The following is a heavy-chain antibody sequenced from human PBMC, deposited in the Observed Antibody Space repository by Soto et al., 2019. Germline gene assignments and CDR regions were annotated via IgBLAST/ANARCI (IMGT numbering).Heavy chain of an antibody. CDR1: GGSISSSSYY. CDR3: ARVTLTIFGVIINALDF. D-gene: IGHD3-3*01. J-gene: IGHJ4*02. V-gene: IGHV4-39*01. Sequence: SETLSLTCTVSGGSISSSSYYWGWIRQPPGKGLEWIGSIYYSGSTYYNPSLKSRVTISVDTSKNQFSLKLSSVTAADTAVYYCARVTLTIFGVIINALDFWGQGTLVTVSS. CDR2: IYYSGST.